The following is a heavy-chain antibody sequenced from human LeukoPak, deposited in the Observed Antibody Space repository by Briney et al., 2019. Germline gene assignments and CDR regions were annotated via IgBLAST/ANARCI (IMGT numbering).Heavy chain of an antibody. CDR2: IYSGGST. CDR1: GFTFSTYN. CDR3: ARAPSGSYFHPWMYYFDY. J-gene: IGHJ4*02. Sequence: GSLRLSCAASGFTFSTYNMNWVRQAPGKGLEWVSVIYSGGSTYYADSVKGRFTISRDNSKNTLYLQMNSLRAEDTAVYYCARAPSGSYFHPWMYYFDYWGQGTLVTVSS. V-gene: IGHV3-66*01. D-gene: IGHD1-26*01.